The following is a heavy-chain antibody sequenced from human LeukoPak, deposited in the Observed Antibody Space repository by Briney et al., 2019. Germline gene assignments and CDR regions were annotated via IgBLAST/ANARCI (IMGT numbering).Heavy chain of an antibody. Sequence: PSETLSLTCAVYGGSFSGFYWSWIRQPPGKGLEWIGDINHSGNTNYNPSLKSRITISVDTSKNQFSLKLSSVTAADTAVYYCARGRGEGRGISMVRGVRAPSYNWFDPWGHGTLVTVSS. J-gene: IGHJ5*02. V-gene: IGHV4-34*01. D-gene: IGHD3-10*01. CDR2: INHSGNT. CDR3: ARGRGEGRGISMVRGVRAPSYNWFDP. CDR1: GGSFSGFY.